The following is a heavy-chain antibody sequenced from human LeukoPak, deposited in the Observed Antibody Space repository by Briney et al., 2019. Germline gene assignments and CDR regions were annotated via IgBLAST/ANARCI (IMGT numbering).Heavy chain of an antibody. CDR1: GYTFTSYG. CDR3: ARNQNAWEFDY. Sequence: GASVKVSCKASGYTFTSYGISWVRQAPGQGLEWMGWISAYNGNTNYAQKLQGRVTMATDTSTSTAYMELRSLRSGDTAVYYCARNQNAWEFDYWGQGTLVTVSS. CDR2: ISAYNGNT. V-gene: IGHV1-18*01. J-gene: IGHJ4*02. D-gene: IGHD1-26*01.